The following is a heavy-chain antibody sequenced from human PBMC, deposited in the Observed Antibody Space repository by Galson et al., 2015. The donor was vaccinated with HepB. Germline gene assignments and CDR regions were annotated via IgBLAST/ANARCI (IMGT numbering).Heavy chain of an antibody. J-gene: IGHJ6*02. D-gene: IGHD6-13*01. V-gene: IGHV3-30*18. CDR1: GFTFSNYG. Sequence: SLRLSCAASGFTFSNYGMHWVRQAPGKGLEWVAIISYDGSNKKFADSVKGRFTISRDNSKKTLYLQMNSLRGEGTAVYYCAKVIGIAAAGAHLYYALDVWGQGTTVTVSS. CDR3: AKVIGIAAAGAHLYYALDV. CDR2: ISYDGSNK.